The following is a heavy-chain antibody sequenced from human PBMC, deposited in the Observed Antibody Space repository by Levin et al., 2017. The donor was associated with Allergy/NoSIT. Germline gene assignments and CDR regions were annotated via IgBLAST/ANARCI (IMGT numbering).Heavy chain of an antibody. CDR2: MNPNSGNT. CDR1: GYTFTSYD. V-gene: IGHV1-8*01. Sequence: AASVKVSCKASGYTFTSYDINWVRQATGQGLEWMGWMNPNSGNTGYAQKFQGRVTMTRNTSISTAYMELSSLRSEDTAVYYCARAYLLYGWYWAVLYYYFDYWGQGTLVTVSS. CDR3: ARAYLLYGWYWAVLYYYFDY. D-gene: IGHD6-19*01. J-gene: IGHJ4*02.